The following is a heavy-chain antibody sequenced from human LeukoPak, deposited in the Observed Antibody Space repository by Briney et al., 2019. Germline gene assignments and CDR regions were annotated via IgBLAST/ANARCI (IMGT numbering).Heavy chain of an antibody. D-gene: IGHD6-13*01. CDR2: ISYDGGTK. V-gene: IGHV3-30*18. Sequence: GGSLRLSCAASGFTFSSYGMHWVRQAPGKGLEWVAVISYDGGTKYYADSVKGRLTISRDNSKNTLYLQMNSLRAEDTAVYYCAKTQSSSWYYFDYWGQGTLATVSS. CDR3: AKTQSSSWYYFDY. J-gene: IGHJ4*02. CDR1: GFTFSSYG.